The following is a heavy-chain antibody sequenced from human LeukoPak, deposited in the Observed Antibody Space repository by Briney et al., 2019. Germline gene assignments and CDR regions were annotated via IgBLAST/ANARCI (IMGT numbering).Heavy chain of an antibody. V-gene: IGHV3-48*01. CDR3: ARPSIAARRGAFDI. D-gene: IGHD6-6*01. Sequence: GGSLRLSCAASGFTFSSYSMNWVRQAPGKGLEWVSYISSSSSTIYYADSVKGRFTISRDNAKNSLYLQMNSLRAEDTAVYYCARPSIAARRGAFDIWGQGTMVTVSS. CDR2: ISSSSSTI. J-gene: IGHJ3*02. CDR1: GFTFSSYS.